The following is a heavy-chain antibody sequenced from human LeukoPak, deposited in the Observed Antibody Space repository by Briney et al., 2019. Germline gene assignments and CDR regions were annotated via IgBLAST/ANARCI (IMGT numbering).Heavy chain of an antibody. CDR3: RPGGAMGLYHNLDY. D-gene: IGHD5-24*01. V-gene: IGHV3-30-3*01. CDR1: GFTFSSYA. CDR2: ISYDGSNK. J-gene: IGHJ4*02. Sequence: PGRSLRLSCAASGFTFSSYAMHWVRQAPGKGLEWVAFISYDGSNKYYADSVKGRFTISRENTKNLLFLEMNNLRGDDTAIRESRPGGAMGLYHNLDYWGRGTLVAVSS.